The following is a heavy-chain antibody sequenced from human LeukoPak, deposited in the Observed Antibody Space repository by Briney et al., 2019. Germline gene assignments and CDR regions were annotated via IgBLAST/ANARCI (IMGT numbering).Heavy chain of an antibody. CDR2: IIPILGIA. CDR1: GGTFSSYT. V-gene: IGHV1-69*02. J-gene: IGHJ5*02. Sequence: ASVKVSCKASGGTFSSYTISWVRQAPGQGLEWMGRIIPILGIANYAQKFQGRVTITADKSTSTASMELSSLRSEDTAVYYCARVLTAAISGWFDPWGQGTLVTVSS. D-gene: IGHD2-2*02. CDR3: ARVLTAAISGWFDP.